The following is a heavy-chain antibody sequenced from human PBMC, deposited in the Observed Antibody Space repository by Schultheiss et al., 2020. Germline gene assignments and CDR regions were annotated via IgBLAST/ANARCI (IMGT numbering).Heavy chain of an antibody. D-gene: IGHD1-26*01. CDR3: VRDTSRAQDY. V-gene: IGHV3-30*03. J-gene: IGHJ4*02. Sequence: GGSLRLSCAASGFTFSSYGMHWVRQAPGKGLEWVAVISYDGSNKYYADSVKGRFTISRDNAKNTLSLQVNSLRAEDTALYYCVRDTSRAQDYWGQGSLVTVSS. CDR2: ISYDGSNK. CDR1: GFTFSSYG.